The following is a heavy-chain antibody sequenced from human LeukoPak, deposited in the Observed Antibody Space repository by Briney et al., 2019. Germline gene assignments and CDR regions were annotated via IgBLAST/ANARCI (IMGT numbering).Heavy chain of an antibody. V-gene: IGHV4-30-4*08. J-gene: IGHJ4*02. CDR3: AREIIAAAGLSNFDY. Sequence: SETLSLTCSVSGGPISSGDYYWSWIRQPPGKGLEWIGYIYYSGSTYYHRYLKSRVTISVDTSKNQFSLKLSSVTAADTAVYYCAREIIAAAGLSNFDYWGQGTLVTVSS. CDR1: GGPISSGDYY. D-gene: IGHD6-13*01. CDR2: IYYSGST.